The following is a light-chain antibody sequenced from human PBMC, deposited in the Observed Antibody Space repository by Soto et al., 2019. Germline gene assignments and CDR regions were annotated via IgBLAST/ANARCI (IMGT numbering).Light chain of an antibody. CDR1: QSVSSSY. Sequence: EIVLTQSPGTLSLSPGERATLSCRASQSVSSSYLAWYQQKPGQAPRLLIYGASSRATGIPDRFSGSGSGTDFTLTISRLEPEDFAVYYCQQYGSSHTFGQGTRRRL. CDR2: GAS. J-gene: IGKJ5*01. V-gene: IGKV3-20*01. CDR3: QQYGSSHT.